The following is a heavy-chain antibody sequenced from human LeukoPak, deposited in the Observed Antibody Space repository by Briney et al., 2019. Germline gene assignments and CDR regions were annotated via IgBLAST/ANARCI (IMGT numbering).Heavy chain of an antibody. CDR3: ARHFSGAAAPLPFDY. V-gene: IGHV4-59*08. CDR2: IYSSGHT. Sequence: PSETLSLTCTVSGGSISNYYWSWIRQSPGKGLEWIGYIYSSGHTNYNPSLKSRVTISVDTSKNQFSLTLRSVTAADTAVYYCARHFSGAAAPLPFDYWGQGTLVTVPS. J-gene: IGHJ4*02. D-gene: IGHD6-13*01. CDR1: GGSISNYY.